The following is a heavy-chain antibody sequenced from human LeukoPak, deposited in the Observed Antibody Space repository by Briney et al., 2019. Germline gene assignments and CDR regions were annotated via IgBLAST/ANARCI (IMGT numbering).Heavy chain of an antibody. CDR1: GYSFTNYW. CDR3: ARFRTPGGSYSSDALDI. D-gene: IGHD1-26*01. J-gene: IGHJ3*02. V-gene: IGHV5-51*01. CDR2: IYPGDSDT. Sequence: KAGESLKISCKGSGYSFTNYWIGWVRQMPGKGLEWMGIIYPGDSDTRYSPSFQGQVTISVDKSITTAYLQRSSLKASDTAMYYCARFRTPGGSYSSDALDIWGQGTVVTVSS.